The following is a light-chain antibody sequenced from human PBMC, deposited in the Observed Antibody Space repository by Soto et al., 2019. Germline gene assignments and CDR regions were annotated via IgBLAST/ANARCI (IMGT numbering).Light chain of an antibody. CDR1: SSDVGGYNY. CDR2: EVS. V-gene: IGLV2-8*01. CDR3: SSYAGSNNLYV. Sequence: QSALTQPPSASGSPGQSVTISCTGTSSDVGGYNYVSWYQQHPGKAPKLMIYEVSKRPSGVPDRFSGSKSGNTASLTVSGLQAEDDADYYCSSYAGSNNLYVFGPGTKLTVL. J-gene: IGLJ1*01.